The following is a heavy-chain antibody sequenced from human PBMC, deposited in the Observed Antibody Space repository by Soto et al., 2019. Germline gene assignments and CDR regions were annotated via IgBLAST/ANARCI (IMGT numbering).Heavy chain of an antibody. CDR2: FYYSEST. CDR3: ARLGGYCSSTSCYGYYVMDV. CDR1: GGSISSGPYS. D-gene: IGHD2-2*01. Sequence: QLQLQESGPGLVKPSETLSLTCTVSGGSISSGPYSWGWIRQPPGEGLEWIGTFYYSESTYYNPSLESRVTISVETSKNQFSLKVSSVTVADTAVYYCARLGGYCSSTSCYGYYVMDVWGQGTTVTVSS. V-gene: IGHV4-39*01. J-gene: IGHJ6*02.